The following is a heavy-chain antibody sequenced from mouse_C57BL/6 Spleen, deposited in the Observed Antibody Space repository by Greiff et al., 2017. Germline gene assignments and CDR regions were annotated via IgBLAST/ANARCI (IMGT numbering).Heavy chain of an antibody. CDR3: ARALPIYAMDY. CDR1: GYTFTSYW. Sequence: QVQLQQPGAELVMPGASVKLSCTASGYTFTSYWMHWVQQRPGQGLDWIGVIDPSDSYTNYTQKFTGKSTLTVDKSSSTTYMQLISLTSEYSAVYYCARALPIYAMDYWGQGTSVTVSS. V-gene: IGHV1-69*01. D-gene: IGHD6-5*01. J-gene: IGHJ4*01. CDR2: IDPSDSYT.